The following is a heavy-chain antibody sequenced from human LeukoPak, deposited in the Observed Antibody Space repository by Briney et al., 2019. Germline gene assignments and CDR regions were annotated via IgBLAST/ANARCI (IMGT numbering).Heavy chain of an antibody. D-gene: IGHD1-26*01. Sequence: GGSLRLSCAASGLTVSSNFMSWVRQAPREELEWVSVIYGGGTTYYADSVKGRFTISRDQSKNTLYLQMSRVRDEDTAVYYCARDTQWDLGSYWGQGTLVTVSS. CDR3: ARDTQWDLGSY. V-gene: IGHV3-66*01. CDR1: GLTVSSNF. J-gene: IGHJ4*02. CDR2: IYGGGTT.